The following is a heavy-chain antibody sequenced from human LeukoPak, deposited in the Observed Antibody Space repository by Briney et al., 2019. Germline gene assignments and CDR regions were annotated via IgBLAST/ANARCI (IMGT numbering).Heavy chain of an antibody. Sequence: PSETLSLTCTVSGGSISSYYWSWIRQPPGKGLEWIGYIYYSGSTNYNPSLKSRVTISVDTSKNQFSLKLSSVTAADTAVYYCASGYQSSGYYFDYWGQGTLVTVSS. J-gene: IGHJ4*02. V-gene: IGHV4-59*08. CDR2: IYYSGST. CDR3: ASGYQSSGYYFDY. CDR1: GGSISSYY. D-gene: IGHD5-12*01.